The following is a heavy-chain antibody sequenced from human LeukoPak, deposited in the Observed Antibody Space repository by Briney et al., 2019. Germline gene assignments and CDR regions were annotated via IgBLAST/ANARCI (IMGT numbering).Heavy chain of an antibody. Sequence: ASVKVSCKASGYTFTSYDISWVLQAPGQGLEWMGWISAYNGNTNYAQKLQGRVTMTTDTSTSTAYMELRSLRSDDTAVYYCARGSSWYYYYYYMDVWGKGTTVTVSS. J-gene: IGHJ6*03. D-gene: IGHD6-13*01. V-gene: IGHV1-18*01. CDR3: ARGSSWYYYYYYMDV. CDR1: GYTFTSYD. CDR2: ISAYNGNT.